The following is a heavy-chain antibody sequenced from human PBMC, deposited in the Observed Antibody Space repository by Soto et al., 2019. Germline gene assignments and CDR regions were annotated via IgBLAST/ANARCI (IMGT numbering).Heavy chain of an antibody. J-gene: IGHJ5*02. CDR3: ARLGEYYQSLDP. V-gene: IGHV4-59*08. CDR2: IYNSGTT. D-gene: IGHD2-2*01. CDR1: GGSISSYH. Sequence: PSETLSLTCTVSGGSISSYHWSWIRQPPGKGLEWIGYIYNSGTTNYNPSLKSRVTISLETSKSQFSLRLSSVTAADTAVYYCARLGEYYQSLDPWGPGTLVTVSS.